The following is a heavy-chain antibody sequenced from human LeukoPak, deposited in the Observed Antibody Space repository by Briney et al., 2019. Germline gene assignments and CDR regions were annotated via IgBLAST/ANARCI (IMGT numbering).Heavy chain of an antibody. J-gene: IGHJ3*02. CDR2: IYHSGST. Sequence: KSSETLSLTCTVSGYSISSGYYWGWIRQPPGKGLEWIGYIYHSGSTYYNPSLKSRVTISVDRSKNQFSLKLSSVTAADTAVYYCARFLFGDCSGGSCYRYDAFDIWGQGTVVTVSS. D-gene: IGHD2-15*01. CDR1: GYSISSGYY. V-gene: IGHV4-38-2*02. CDR3: ARFLFGDCSGGSCYRYDAFDI.